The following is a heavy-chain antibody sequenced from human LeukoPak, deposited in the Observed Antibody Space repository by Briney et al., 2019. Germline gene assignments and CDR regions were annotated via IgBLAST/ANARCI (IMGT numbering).Heavy chain of an antibody. V-gene: IGHV4-59*01. CDR3: ARAPRWYQIDC. Sequence: SETLSLTCSVSGGSINSYHWTWIRQPPGKGLEWVGYISYSGSTNYSPSLKSRVAMSLDTSKNQFSLKLSSVTAADTAVYYCARAPRWYQIDCWGQGTLVTVSS. D-gene: IGHD4-23*01. J-gene: IGHJ4*02. CDR2: ISYSGST. CDR1: GGSINSYH.